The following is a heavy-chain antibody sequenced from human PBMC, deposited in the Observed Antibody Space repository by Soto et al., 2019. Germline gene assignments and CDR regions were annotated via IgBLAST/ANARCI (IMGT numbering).Heavy chain of an antibody. D-gene: IGHD3-22*01. CDR2: VKSKTDGGTT. Sequence: GGSLRLSCAASGFTFSNAWINCVRQTPGKGLEWVGRVKSKTDGGTTDFAAPVKGRFAISRDDSKNMVYLEMNSLKTEDTAIYYCTTDAYITSIIVRFDYWGHGTLVTVSS. J-gene: IGHJ4*01. CDR1: GFTFSNAW. CDR3: TTDAYITSIIVRFDY. V-gene: IGHV3-15*07.